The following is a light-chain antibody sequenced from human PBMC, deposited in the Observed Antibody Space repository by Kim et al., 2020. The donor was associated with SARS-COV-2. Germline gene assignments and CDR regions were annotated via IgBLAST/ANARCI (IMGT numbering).Light chain of an antibody. V-gene: IGLV3-21*04. CDR3: QVWDSSSDHPWV. CDR1: NMGSKR. CDR2: YGS. Sequence: PGQTATIPCGGNNMGSKRVHWYQQKPSQAPILVIYYGSDRPSGIPERFSGSNSGNTATLTITSVEARDEADYYCQVWDSSSDHPWVFGGGTRLTVL. J-gene: IGLJ3*02.